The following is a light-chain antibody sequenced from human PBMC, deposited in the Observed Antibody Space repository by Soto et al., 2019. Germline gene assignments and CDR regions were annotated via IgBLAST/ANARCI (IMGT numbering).Light chain of an antibody. Sequence: DIQMTQSPSTLSASVGDRVTITCRASQSISSWLAWYQQKPGKAPKLLIYDASSLESGVPSRFSGSGSGTEFTLNISSLQPDDFATYYCQQYKIYSVGFGQGTTVEIK. CDR1: QSISSW. CDR3: QQYKIYSVG. V-gene: IGKV1-5*01. CDR2: DAS. J-gene: IGKJ1*01.